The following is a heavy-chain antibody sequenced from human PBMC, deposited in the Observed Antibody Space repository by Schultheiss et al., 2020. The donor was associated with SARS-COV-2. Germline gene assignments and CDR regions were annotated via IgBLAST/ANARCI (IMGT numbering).Heavy chain of an antibody. CDR2: IIPIFGTA. V-gene: IGHV1-69*01. CDR1: GYTFTGYY. J-gene: IGHJ4*02. CDR3: ARVLSSSWHFDY. D-gene: IGHD6-13*01. Sequence: GESLKISCKASGYTFTGYYMHWVRQAPGQGLEWMGGIIPIFGTANYAQKFQGRVTITADESTSTAYMELSRLRSDDTAVYYCARVLSSSWHFDYWGQGTLVTVSS.